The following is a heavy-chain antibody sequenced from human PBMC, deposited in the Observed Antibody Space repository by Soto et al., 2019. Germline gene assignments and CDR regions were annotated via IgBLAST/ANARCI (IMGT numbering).Heavy chain of an antibody. J-gene: IGHJ6*03. D-gene: IGHD3-3*01. CDR3: ARLPHYDFWSGYPPHYYYYYMDV. CDR1: GGSFSGYY. V-gene: IGHV4-34*01. CDR2: INHSGST. Sequence: SETLSLTCAVYGGSFSGYYWSWIRQPPGKGLEWIGEINHSGSTNYNPSLKSRVTISVDTSKNQFSLKLSSVTAADTAVYYCARLPHYDFWSGYPPHYYYYYMDVWGKGTTVTVSS.